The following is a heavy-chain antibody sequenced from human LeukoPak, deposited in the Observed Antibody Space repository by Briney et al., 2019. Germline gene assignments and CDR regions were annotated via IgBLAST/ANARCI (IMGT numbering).Heavy chain of an antibody. V-gene: IGHV4-59*01. J-gene: IGHJ4*02. CDR3: AGGGSWELPNFDY. CDR1: GGSISSYY. CDR2: IYYRGSA. Sequence: SETLSLTCTVSGGSISSYYWSWIRQPPGKGLEWIGYIYYRGSANYNPSLKRRGTISLDPCQNQLSLKLSSGTAADTAVYYCAGGGSWELPNFDYWGQGTLVTVSS. D-gene: IGHD1-26*01.